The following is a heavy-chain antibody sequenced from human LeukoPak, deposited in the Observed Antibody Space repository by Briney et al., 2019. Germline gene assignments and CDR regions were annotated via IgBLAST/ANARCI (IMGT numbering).Heavy chain of an antibody. D-gene: IGHD4-17*01. Sequence: PSETLSLTCTVSGGSISSYYWSWIRQPPGKGLEWIGYIYYSGSTNYNPSLKSRVTISVDTSKNQFSLKLSSVTAADTAVYYCASYARHDAFDIWGQGTMVTVSS. CDR3: ASYARHDAFDI. V-gene: IGHV4-59*01. CDR2: IYYSGST. J-gene: IGHJ3*02. CDR1: GGSISSYY.